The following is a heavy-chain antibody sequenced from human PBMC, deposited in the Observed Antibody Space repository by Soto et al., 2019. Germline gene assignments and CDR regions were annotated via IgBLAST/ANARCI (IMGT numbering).Heavy chain of an antibody. D-gene: IGHD5-18*01. CDR1: GFTVSSNY. V-gene: IGHV3-53*01. J-gene: IGHJ4*02. CDR3: ASAEGYSYPIDY. Sequence: LRLSCAASGFTVSSNYMSWVRQAPGKGLEWVSVIYSGGSTYYADSVKGRFTISRDNSKNTLYLQMNSLRAEDTAVYYCASAEGYSYPIDYWGQGTLVTVSS. CDR2: IYSGGST.